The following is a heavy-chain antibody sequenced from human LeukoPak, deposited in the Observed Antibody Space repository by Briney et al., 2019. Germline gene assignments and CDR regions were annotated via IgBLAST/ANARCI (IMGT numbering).Heavy chain of an antibody. D-gene: IGHD6-13*01. J-gene: IGHJ3*02. CDR1: GFTSSSYG. CDR2: ISFDGSNK. CDR3: AKPIQQLVSFDAFDI. V-gene: IGHV3-30*18. Sequence: GGSLRLSCVASGFTSSSYGMHWVRQAPGKGLEWVAVISFDGSNKYYADSVKGRFTISRDNSKNTLYLQMNSLRVEDTAVYYCAKPIQQLVSFDAFDIWGQGTMVTVSS.